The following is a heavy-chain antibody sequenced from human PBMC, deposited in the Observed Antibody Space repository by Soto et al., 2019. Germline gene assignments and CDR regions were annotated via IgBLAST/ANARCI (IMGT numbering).Heavy chain of an antibody. CDR3: AKTGGYSGYDQADY. J-gene: IGHJ4*02. Sequence: QVQLQESGPGLVKPSQTLSLTCTVSGGSISSGGYYWSWIRQHPGKGLEWIGYIYYSGSTYYNPSLKSRVTISVDTSKNQFSLELSSVTAADTAVYYCAKTGGYSGYDQADYWGQGTLVTVSS. D-gene: IGHD5-12*01. CDR1: GGSISSGGYY. CDR2: IYYSGST. V-gene: IGHV4-31*03.